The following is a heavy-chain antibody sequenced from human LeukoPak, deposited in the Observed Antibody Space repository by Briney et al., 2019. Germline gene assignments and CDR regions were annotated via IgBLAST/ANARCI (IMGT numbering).Heavy chain of an antibody. CDR1: GYTFTGYY. V-gene: IGHV1-2*06. CDR3: ARGYDYGDYYFDY. D-gene: IGHD4-17*01. Sequence: ASVKVSCKASGYTFTGYYMHWVRQAPGQGLEWMGRINPNSGGTNYAQKFQGRVTMTRDTSIRTAYMELSRLRSDDTAVYYCARGYDYGDYYFDYWGQGTLVTVSS. J-gene: IGHJ4*02. CDR2: INPNSGGT.